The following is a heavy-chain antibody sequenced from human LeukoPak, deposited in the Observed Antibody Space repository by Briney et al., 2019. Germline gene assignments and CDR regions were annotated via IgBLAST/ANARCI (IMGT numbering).Heavy chain of an antibody. J-gene: IGHJ3*02. CDR1: GGSISTSNYY. CDR2: IFYGGIT. CDR3: AKSKGYGLVDI. D-gene: IGHD3-10*01. Sequence: PSQTLSLTCTVAGGSISTSNYYWGWIRQPPGKGLEWIGDIFYGGITYYSPSLRSRVTISLDTPRNQFSLKLSSVTAADTAVYYCAKSKGYGLVDIWGQGTMVTVSS. V-gene: IGHV4-39*07.